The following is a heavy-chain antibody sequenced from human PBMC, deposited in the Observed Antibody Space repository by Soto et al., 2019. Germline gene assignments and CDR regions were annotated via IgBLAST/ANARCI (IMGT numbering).Heavy chain of an antibody. D-gene: IGHD1-7*01. CDR2: IKNKRSDEAT. J-gene: IGHJ4*02. CDR3: STDGLNYGVFYY. Sequence: GGSLRLSCAASGFTFSDAWMTWLRQTPGRGLEWVGRIKNKRSDEATDYAAAVKGRFIISRDDSKNTLYLQMHSLTTEDTAVYFWSTDGLNYGVFYYWGQGTLVTVSS. V-gene: IGHV3-15*01. CDR1: GFTFSDAW.